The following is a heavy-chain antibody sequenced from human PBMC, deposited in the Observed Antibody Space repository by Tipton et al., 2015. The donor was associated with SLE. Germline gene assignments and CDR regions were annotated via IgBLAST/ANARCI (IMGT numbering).Heavy chain of an antibody. CDR3: ARLGARHYFYYLDV. CDR1: GTSIRSYY. V-gene: IGHV4-59*12. Sequence: TLSLTCTVSGTSIRSYYWSWIRQPPGKGLEWIGYIYYNGRTNYKPSLKSRVTMSVDTSENQFSLKLTSVTAADTAVYYCARLGARHYFYYLDVWGKGTTVTVSS. CDR2: IYYNGRT. D-gene: IGHD6-6*01. J-gene: IGHJ6*03.